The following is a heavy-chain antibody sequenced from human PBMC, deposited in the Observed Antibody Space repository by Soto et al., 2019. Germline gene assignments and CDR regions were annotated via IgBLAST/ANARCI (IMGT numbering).Heavy chain of an antibody. J-gene: IGHJ3*02. V-gene: IGHV4-39*02. Sequence: SETLSLTCTVSGGSISTSSYYWGWIRQPPGKGLEWIGSIYYSGSTYYNPSLKSRVTISVDTSKNQFSLKVSSVTAADTAVYYCARDPRITIFGTDAFDIWDQGTMVTVS. CDR3: ARDPRITIFGTDAFDI. CDR2: IYYSGST. D-gene: IGHD3-3*01. CDR1: GGSISTSSYY.